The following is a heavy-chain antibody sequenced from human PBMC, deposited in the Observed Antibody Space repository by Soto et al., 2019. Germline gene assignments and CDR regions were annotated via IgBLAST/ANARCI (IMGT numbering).Heavy chain of an antibody. CDR1: GDSIISSDFH. CDR2: IFYLGSS. D-gene: IGHD3-3*02. J-gene: IGHJ5*02. Sequence: ASETLSLTCTVSGDSIISSDFHWGWVRQPPGKGLEWIGSIFYLGSSYYNPSLKSRVTMSVDTSKNQFSLRLRSVTAADTALYFCARHSLALRKNNWFDPWGQGIMVTVSS. CDR3: ARHSLALRKNNWFDP. V-gene: IGHV4-39*01.